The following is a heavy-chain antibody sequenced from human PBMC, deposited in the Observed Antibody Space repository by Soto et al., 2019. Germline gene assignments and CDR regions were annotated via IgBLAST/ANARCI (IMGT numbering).Heavy chain of an antibody. CDR3: ARGGLGYCSGGSCYSAELSRYYYGMDV. V-gene: IGHV4-39*01. Sequence: SETLSLTCTVSGGSVSSNSYSWGWIRQSPGKGLEWIGTIYSSENTYYNPSLLSRVTISVDTSKNEFSLRLSSVTAADTAVYYCARGGLGYCSGGSCYSAELSRYYYGMDVWGQGTTVTVSS. J-gene: IGHJ6*02. CDR2: IYSSENT. D-gene: IGHD2-15*01. CDR1: GGSVSSNSYS.